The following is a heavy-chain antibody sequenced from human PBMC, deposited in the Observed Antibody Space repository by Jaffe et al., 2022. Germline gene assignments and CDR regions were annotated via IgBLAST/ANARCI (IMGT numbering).Heavy chain of an antibody. CDR1: GYTFTGYY. Sequence: QVQLVQSGAEVKKPGASVKVSCKASGYTFTGYYMHWVRQAPGQGLEWMGRINPNSGGTNYAQKFQGRVTMTRDTSISTAYMELSRLRSDDTAVYYCARETDAGRYGDNMAFDIWGQGTMVTVSS. CDR3: ARETDAGRYGDNMAFDI. D-gene: IGHD4-17*01. V-gene: IGHV1-2*06. CDR2: INPNSGGT. J-gene: IGHJ3*02.